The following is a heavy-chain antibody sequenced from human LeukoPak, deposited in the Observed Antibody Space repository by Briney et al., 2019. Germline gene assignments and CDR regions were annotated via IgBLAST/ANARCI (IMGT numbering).Heavy chain of an antibody. V-gene: IGHV3-74*01. D-gene: IGHD5-18*01. CDR2: INSDGSST. CDR1: GFTLSRYW. Sequence: GGSLRLSCAASGFTLSRYWMHWVRQAPGKGLVWVSRINSDGSSTNYADSVKGRFTISRDNSRNTVYLQMNSLRAEDTAVYYCANDLGWIQLDLGRGQGTLVTVSS. J-gene: IGHJ4*02. CDR3: ANDLGWIQLDLG.